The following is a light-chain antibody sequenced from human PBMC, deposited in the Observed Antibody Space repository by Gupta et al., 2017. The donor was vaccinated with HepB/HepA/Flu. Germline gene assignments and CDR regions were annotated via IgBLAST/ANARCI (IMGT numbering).Light chain of an antibody. V-gene: IGKV1-39*01. CDR2: GAS. CDR3: QQTYSTPWT. Sequence: DIQMTQSPPSLSASVGDRISITCRAGQSIRAYLNWYQQRPGKAPNLLIFGASNLLTGVPPRFRGSGSGTEFTLTISSLEPEDFATYFCQQTYSTPWTFGLGTKVDMK. J-gene: IGKJ1*01. CDR1: QSIRAY.